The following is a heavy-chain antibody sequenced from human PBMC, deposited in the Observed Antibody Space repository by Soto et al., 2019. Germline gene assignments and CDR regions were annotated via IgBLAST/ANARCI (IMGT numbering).Heavy chain of an antibody. CDR2: ISYDGSNK. V-gene: IGHV3-30*18. CDR3: ANSRYYGSVDY. J-gene: IGHJ4*02. Sequence: QVQLVESGGGVVQPGRSLRLSCAASGFTFSSYGMHWVRQAPGKGLEWVAVISYDGSNKYYADSVKGRFTISRDNSKNTLYLQMNSLGAEDTAVYYCANSRYYGSVDYWGQGTLVTVSS. D-gene: IGHD3-10*01. CDR1: GFTFSSYG.